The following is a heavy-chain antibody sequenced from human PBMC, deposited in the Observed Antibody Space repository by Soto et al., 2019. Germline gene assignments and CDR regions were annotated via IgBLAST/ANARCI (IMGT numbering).Heavy chain of an antibody. V-gene: IGHV3-30*18. CDR1: GFTFSSYG. CDR3: AKDSIGGGDWSGEYY. D-gene: IGHD2-21*02. Sequence: ESGGGVVQPGRSLRLSCAASGFTFSSYGMHWVRQAPGKGLEWVAVISYDGSNKYYADSVKGRFTISRDNSKNTLYLQMNSLRAEDTAVYYCAKDSIGGGDWSGEYYWGQGTLVTVSS. CDR2: ISYDGSNK. J-gene: IGHJ4*02.